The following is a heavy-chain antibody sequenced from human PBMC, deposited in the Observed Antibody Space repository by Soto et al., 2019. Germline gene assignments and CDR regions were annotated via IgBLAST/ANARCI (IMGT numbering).Heavy chain of an antibody. CDR2: INHSGST. J-gene: IGHJ4*02. V-gene: IGHV4-34*01. Sequence: SETLSLTCAVYGGSFSGYYWSWIRQPPGKGLEWIGEINHSGSTNYNPSLKSRVTIAVDTSKNQFSLKLSSVTAADTAVYYCAREQQLNGNYFDYWGQGTLVTVSS. CDR3: AREQQLNGNYFDY. CDR1: GGSFSGYY. D-gene: IGHD6-13*01.